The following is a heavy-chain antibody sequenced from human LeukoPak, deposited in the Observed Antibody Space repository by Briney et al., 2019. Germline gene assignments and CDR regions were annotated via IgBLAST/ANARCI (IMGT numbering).Heavy chain of an antibody. V-gene: IGHV4-34*01. J-gene: IGHJ5*02. CDR3: AVPYSGSYGWFDP. CDR1: GGSFSGYY. D-gene: IGHD1-26*01. Sequence: SETLSLTCAVYGGSFSGYYWSWIRQPPGKGLEWIGEINHSGSTNYNPSLKSRVTISVDTSKNQFSLKLSSVTAADTAVHYCAVPYSGSYGWFDPWGQGTLVTVSS. CDR2: INHSGST.